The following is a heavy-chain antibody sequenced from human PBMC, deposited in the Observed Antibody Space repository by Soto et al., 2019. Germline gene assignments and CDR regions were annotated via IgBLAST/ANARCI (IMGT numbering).Heavy chain of an antibody. D-gene: IGHD2-21*01. CDR3: ATHVFCDRDCCHWHVGS. V-gene: IGHV3-23*01. J-gene: IGHJ4*02. CDR1: GFTFSSYG. Sequence: EVLLLESGGGVAQPGGSLTLSCLASGFTFSSYGMTWVRQAAGKGLEWVSAISCDGASRYYAESVKGRFTITRDNSKSKLSLPMAALSAADPAMYYWATHVFCDRDCCHWHVGSWGKGTLVSVSS. CDR2: ISCDGASR.